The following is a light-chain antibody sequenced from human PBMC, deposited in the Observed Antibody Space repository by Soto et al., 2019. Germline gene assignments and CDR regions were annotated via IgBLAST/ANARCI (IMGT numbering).Light chain of an antibody. CDR3: QEYDSYSLT. Sequence: DIQMTQSPSTLSASVGDRVTITCRASQSISSWLAWYQQKPGKAPNLLIYKASTLQSGVPSRLTVSGSGTEFTLTSSSLQPDDVATDYCQEYDSYSLTFGEGTQVEIK. J-gene: IGKJ4*01. CDR2: KAS. CDR1: QSISSW. V-gene: IGKV1-5*03.